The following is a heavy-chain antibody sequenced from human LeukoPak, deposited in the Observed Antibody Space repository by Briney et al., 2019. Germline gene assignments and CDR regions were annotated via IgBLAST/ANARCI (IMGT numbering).Heavy chain of an antibody. CDR2: IIPIFGTA. CDR3: ARGSWFGEGGAVPTFDY. J-gene: IGHJ4*02. Sequence: SVKVSCKASGGTFSSYAISWVRQAPGQGLEWMGGIIPIFGTANYAQKFQGRVTITADKSTSTAYMELSSLRSEDTAVYYCARGSWFGEGGAVPTFDYWGQGTLVTVSS. V-gene: IGHV1-69*06. CDR1: GGTFSSYA. D-gene: IGHD3-10*01.